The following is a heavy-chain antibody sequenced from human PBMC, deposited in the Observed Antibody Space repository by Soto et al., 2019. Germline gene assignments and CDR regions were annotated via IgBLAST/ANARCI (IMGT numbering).Heavy chain of an antibody. Sequence: QVQLQESGPGLVKPSETLSLTCTVSGGSVGSGSYYWSWIRQPPGEGLEWIGSIYHRGRTNYNSSLKSRVAISMDTSKNQVSLNLSSVTAADTALYYCARTVTSGYYYDCDHWGQATLVPVS. CDR2: IYHRGRT. V-gene: IGHV4-61*01. CDR3: ARTVTSGYYYDCDH. D-gene: IGHD5-12*01. J-gene: IGHJ4*02. CDR1: GGSVGSGSYY.